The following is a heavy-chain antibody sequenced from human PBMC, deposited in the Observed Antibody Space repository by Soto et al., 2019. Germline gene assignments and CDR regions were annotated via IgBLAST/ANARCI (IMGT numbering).Heavy chain of an antibody. Sequence: SETLSLTCTVSGGSISSGDYYWSWIRQPPGKGLEWIGYIYYSGSTYYNPSLKSRVTISVDTSKNQFSLKLSSVTAADTAVYYCARVVVRGVDDYWGQGTLVTVSS. CDR3: ARVVVRGVDDY. V-gene: IGHV4-30-4*01. J-gene: IGHJ4*02. CDR1: GGSISSGDYY. D-gene: IGHD3-10*01. CDR2: IYYSGST.